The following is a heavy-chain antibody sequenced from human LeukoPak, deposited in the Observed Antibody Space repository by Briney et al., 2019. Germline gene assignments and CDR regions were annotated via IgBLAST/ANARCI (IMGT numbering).Heavy chain of an antibody. V-gene: IGHV3-64*01. J-gene: IGHJ4*02. D-gene: IGHD3-16*01. Sequence: PGGSLRLSCAASGFTFSSYAMHWVRQAPGKGLEYVSAISSNGGSTYYANSVKGRFTISRDNSKNTLYLQMGSLRAEDMAVYYCARDRERGYFDYWGQGTLVTVSS. CDR1: GFTFSSYA. CDR2: ISSNGGST. CDR3: ARDRERGYFDY.